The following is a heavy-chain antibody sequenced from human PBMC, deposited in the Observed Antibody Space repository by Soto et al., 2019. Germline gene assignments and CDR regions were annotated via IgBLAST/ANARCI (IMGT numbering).Heavy chain of an antibody. CDR3: ARMDDSNSFKWFDP. CDR1: GYTFTSYD. V-gene: IGHV1-8*01. J-gene: IGHJ5*02. D-gene: IGHD4-4*01. Sequence: QVQLVQSGAEVKKPGASVKVSCKASGYTFTSYDINWVRQATGQGLEWMGWINPNSGKTGYGQKFQGRVTITRDTSISTAYMELSSLRSEDTAVYYCARMDDSNSFKWFDPWGQGTLVSVSP. CDR2: INPNSGKT.